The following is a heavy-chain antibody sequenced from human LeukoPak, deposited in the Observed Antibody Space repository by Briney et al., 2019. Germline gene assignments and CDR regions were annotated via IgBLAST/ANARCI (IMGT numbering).Heavy chain of an antibody. D-gene: IGHD3-9*01. Sequence: GRSLRLSCAASGFTFSSYGMHWVRQAPGKGLEWVAVISYDGSNKYYADSVKGRFTISRDNFKNTLYLQMNSLRAEDTAVYYCAKDLVLRYFDWAFDYWGQGTLVTVSS. V-gene: IGHV3-30*18. CDR3: AKDLVLRYFDWAFDY. J-gene: IGHJ4*02. CDR2: ISYDGSNK. CDR1: GFTFSSYG.